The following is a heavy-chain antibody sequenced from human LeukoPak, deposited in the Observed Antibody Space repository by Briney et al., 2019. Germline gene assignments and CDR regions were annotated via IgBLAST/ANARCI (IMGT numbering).Heavy chain of an antibody. Sequence: SETLSLTCAVYGGSFSGYYWSWIRQPPGKGLEWIGEINHSGSTNYNPSLKSRVTISVDTSKSQFSLKLSSVTTADTAVCFCARKRYYYDSSGSRGAFDIWGQGTMVTVSS. CDR3: ARKRYYYDSSGSRGAFDI. V-gene: IGHV4-34*01. J-gene: IGHJ3*02. D-gene: IGHD3-22*01. CDR1: GGSFSGYY. CDR2: INHSGST.